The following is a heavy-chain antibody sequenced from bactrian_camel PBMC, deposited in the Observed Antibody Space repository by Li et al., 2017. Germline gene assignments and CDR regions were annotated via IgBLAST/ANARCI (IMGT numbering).Heavy chain of an antibody. CDR2: IGQHGDT. CDR3: VVDYEFCLAYSMPKATY. V-gene: IGHV3S53*01. Sequence: HVQLVESGGGSVQPGGSLNLSCILSGYTVSGACMGWFRQAPGKEREGVAAIGQHGDTSYADSVKGRFTISRDNTRNTLYLQVISLKPEDTAMYYCVVDYEFCLAYSMPKATYWGQGTQVTVS. D-gene: IGHD3*01. CDR1: GYTVSGAC. J-gene: IGHJ4*01.